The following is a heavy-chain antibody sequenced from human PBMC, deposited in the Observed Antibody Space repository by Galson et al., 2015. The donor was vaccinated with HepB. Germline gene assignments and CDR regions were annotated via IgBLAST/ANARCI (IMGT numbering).Heavy chain of an antibody. CDR1: GFTFSSYA. Sequence: SLRLSCAASGFTFSSYAMHWVRQAPGKGLEWVAVISYDGSNKYYADSVKGRFTISRDNSKNTLYLQMNSLRAEDTAVYYCARSHDYGDSGDYWGQGTLVTVSS. D-gene: IGHD4-17*01. J-gene: IGHJ4*02. V-gene: IGHV3-30-3*01. CDR2: ISYDGSNK. CDR3: ARSHDYGDSGDY.